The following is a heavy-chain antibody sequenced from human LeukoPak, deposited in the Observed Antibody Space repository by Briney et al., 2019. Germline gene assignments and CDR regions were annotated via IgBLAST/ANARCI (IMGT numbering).Heavy chain of an antibody. D-gene: IGHD3-22*01. V-gene: IGHV3-23*01. CDR2: LSSSGGST. CDR3: AKATMIVVVMGGEFDY. CDR1: GFTFSTYG. J-gene: IGHJ4*02. Sequence: PGGSLRLSCAASGFTFSTYGMSWVRQAPGKGLEWVSTLSSSGGSTYYADSVKGRFTISRDSSKNTLYLQMNSLRAEDTAVYYCAKATMIVVVMGGEFDYWGQGTLVTVSS.